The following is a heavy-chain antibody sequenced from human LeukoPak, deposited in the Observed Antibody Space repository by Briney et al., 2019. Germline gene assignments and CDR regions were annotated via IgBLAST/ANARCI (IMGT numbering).Heavy chain of an antibody. CDR3: ARDYGRSRDYGMDV. D-gene: IGHD3-10*01. CDR1: GFPFSSYW. CDR2: INSDGSST. V-gene: IGHV3-74*01. Sequence: PGGSLRLSCVASGFPFSSYWMHWVRQAPGKGLVWVSRINSDGSSTSYADSVKGRFTISRDNAKNTLFLQMNSLRAEDTAMYYCARDYGRSRDYGMDVWGQGTTVTVSS. J-gene: IGHJ6*02.